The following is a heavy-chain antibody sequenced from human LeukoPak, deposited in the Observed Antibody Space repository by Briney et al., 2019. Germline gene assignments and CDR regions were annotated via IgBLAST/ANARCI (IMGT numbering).Heavy chain of an antibody. CDR2: ISSSGSTI. D-gene: IGHD3-9*01. V-gene: IGHV3-11*01. J-gene: IGHJ4*02. CDR1: GFTFCDYY. Sequence: GGSLRLSCAASGFTFCDYYMSWIRQAPGKGLEWVSYISSSGSTIYYADSVKGRFTISRDNAKNSLYLQMNSLRAEDTAVYYCARNVLTGYYGEIDYWGQGTLVTVSS. CDR3: ARNVLTGYYGEIDY.